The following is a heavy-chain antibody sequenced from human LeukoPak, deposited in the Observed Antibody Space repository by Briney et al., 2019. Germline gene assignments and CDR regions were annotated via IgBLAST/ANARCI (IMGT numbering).Heavy chain of an antibody. CDR1: AFTFSSYW. Sequence: GGSLRLSCAASAFTFSSYWMSWVRQAPGKGLEWVANIKQDGSEKYYVDSVKGRFTISRDNAKNSLYLQMNSLRAEDTAVYYCARDGYSGYVYWGQGTLVTVSS. J-gene: IGHJ4*02. D-gene: IGHD5-12*01. V-gene: IGHV3-7*04. CDR3: ARDGYSGYVY. CDR2: IKQDGSEK.